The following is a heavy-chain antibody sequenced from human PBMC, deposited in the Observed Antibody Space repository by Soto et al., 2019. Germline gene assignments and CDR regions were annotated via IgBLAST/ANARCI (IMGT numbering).Heavy chain of an antibody. D-gene: IGHD1-20*01. V-gene: IGHV3-33*01. CDR3: ARDQSRISRFWFDP. CDR1: GFTFNKYG. Sequence: QVQLVESGGGVVQAGGSLRLSCTASGFTFNKYGMHWVRQAPGKGLEWVAVMWYDGSNEYYADSVKGRFTISRDNSRNTVSLQMNSLRAEDTAVYYCARDQSRISRFWFDPWGKGTLVTVSS. J-gene: IGHJ5*02. CDR2: MWYDGSNE.